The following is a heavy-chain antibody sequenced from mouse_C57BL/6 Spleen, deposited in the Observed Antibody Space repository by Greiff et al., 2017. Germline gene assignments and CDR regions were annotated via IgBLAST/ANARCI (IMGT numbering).Heavy chain of an antibody. CDR3: ARYRYYGSSGYFGV. CDR2: IRNKAIGYTT. V-gene: IGHV7-3*01. J-gene: IGHJ1*03. D-gene: IGHD1-1*01. CDR1: GFTFTDYY. Sequence: EVKLMESGGGLVQPGGSLSLSCAASGFTFTDYYMSWVRQPPGKALEWLGFIRNKAIGYTTEYSAYVKGRFTISRDNSQSILYLQMNALRAEDSATYYGARYRYYGSSGYFGVWGTGTTVTVSS.